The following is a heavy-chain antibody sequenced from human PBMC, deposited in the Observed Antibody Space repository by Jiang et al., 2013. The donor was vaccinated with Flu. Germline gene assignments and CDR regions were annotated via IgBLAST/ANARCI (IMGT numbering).Heavy chain of an antibody. CDR3: ARSLEPSSMVTSGCGY. J-gene: IGHJ4*02. V-gene: IGHV3-30*01. Sequence: SYDGSNKYYADSVKGQFTISRDNSKNTLYLQMNSLRAEDTAVYYCARSLEPSSMVTSGCGYWGQGTLVTVSS. D-gene: IGHD5-18*01. CDR2: SYDGSNK.